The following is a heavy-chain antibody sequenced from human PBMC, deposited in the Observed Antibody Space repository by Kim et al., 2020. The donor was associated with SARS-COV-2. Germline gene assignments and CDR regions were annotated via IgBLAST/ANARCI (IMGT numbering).Heavy chain of an antibody. CDR2: IKQDGSET. CDR1: GFAFTTYW. V-gene: IGHV3-7*01. CDR3: ARDGSAYDY. Sequence: GGSLRLSCAASGFAFTTYWMSWVRQAPGKGLEWVANIKQDGSETYYVDFVKGRFSISRDNSKNSLYLQMNSLRAEDTAVYYCARDGSAYDYWGQGTLVTVSS. D-gene: IGHD3-22*01. J-gene: IGHJ4*02.